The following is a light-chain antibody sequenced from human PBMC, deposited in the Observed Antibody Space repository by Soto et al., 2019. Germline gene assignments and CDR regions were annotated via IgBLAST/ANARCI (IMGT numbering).Light chain of an antibody. V-gene: IGKV3-20*01. CDR1: QSVSSSN. Sequence: EIVLTQSPGTLSLSPGERATLSCRASQSVSSSNLAWYQQKPGQAPRLLIYGASSRATGIPDRFSGSGSGTDFTLTISGLEPDDFAVYYCQQYGSSPYTFGQGTKLEIK. J-gene: IGKJ2*01. CDR3: QQYGSSPYT. CDR2: GAS.